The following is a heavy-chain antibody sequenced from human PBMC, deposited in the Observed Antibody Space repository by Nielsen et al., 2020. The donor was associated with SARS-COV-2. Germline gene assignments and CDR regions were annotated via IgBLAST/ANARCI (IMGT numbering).Heavy chain of an antibody. D-gene: IGHD6-19*01. Sequence: SVMVSCKAAGGTFSSYAISWVRQAPGQGLEWMGGIIPIFGTANYAQKFQGRVTITADESTSTAYMELSSLRSEDTAVYYCARGRIAVAGTGGMDVWGQGTTVTVSS. J-gene: IGHJ6*02. CDR1: GGTFSSYA. CDR3: ARGRIAVAGTGGMDV. V-gene: IGHV1-69*13. CDR2: IIPIFGTA.